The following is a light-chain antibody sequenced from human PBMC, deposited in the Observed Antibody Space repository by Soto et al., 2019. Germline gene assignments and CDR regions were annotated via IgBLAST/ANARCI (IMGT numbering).Light chain of an antibody. CDR1: SSDAGAYNY. CDR3: FSFTTDWTHV. J-gene: IGLJ1*01. CDR2: EVS. Sequence: QSVLTQPASVSGSPGQSFTISCTGTSSDAGAYNYVSWFQQHPGKAPTLIISEVSNRPSGVSNRFSGSKSGNAASLTISGLQAEDEADYFCFSFTTDWTHVFGTGTKVTVL. V-gene: IGLV2-14*01.